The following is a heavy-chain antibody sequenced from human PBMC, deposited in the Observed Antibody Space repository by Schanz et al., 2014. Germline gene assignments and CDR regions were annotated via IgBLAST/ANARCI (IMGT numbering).Heavy chain of an antibody. Sequence: AQLLDSGGGLAQPGGSLRLSCAASGFTFNIYAMSWVRQAPGKGLEWVAFVPFDGSQKFYPDSVKGRFTISRDSSKNTLYLQMNSLRPEDTAIYYCAKNQYDDVDLSSFYFDFWGQGTLVTGSS. CDR2: VPFDGSQK. CDR1: GFTFNIYA. V-gene: IGHV3-30*04. CDR3: AKNQYDDVDLSSFYFDF. D-gene: IGHD3-10*02. J-gene: IGHJ4*02.